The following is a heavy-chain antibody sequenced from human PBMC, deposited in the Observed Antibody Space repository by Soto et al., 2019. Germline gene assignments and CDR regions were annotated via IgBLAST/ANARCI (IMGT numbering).Heavy chain of an antibody. D-gene: IGHD1-26*01. CDR2: IYYTEGT. V-gene: IGHV4-39*01. CDR1: GGSISSSNYY. CDR3: VSAAKWELLFDY. Sequence: SETLSLTCTVSGGSISSSNYYWAWIRQPPGKGLEWIGNIYYTEGTYYNPSLKSRVTISVDTSKNQVSLKLFSVTAADTAVYYCVSAAKWELLFDYRGQGALVTAPQ. J-gene: IGHJ4*02.